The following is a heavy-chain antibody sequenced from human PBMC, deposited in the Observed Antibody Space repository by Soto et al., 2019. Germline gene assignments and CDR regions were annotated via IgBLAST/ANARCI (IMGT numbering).Heavy chain of an antibody. Sequence: SETLSLTCTVSGASSISGGYYWSWIRQHPGKGLEWIGYIYYSGSTYYNPSLKSRVTMSVDTSKNQFSLKLSSVTAADTAVYYCAREAHPGGTSDYWGQGILVTVSS. CDR1: GASSISGGYY. J-gene: IGHJ4*02. D-gene: IGHD3-16*01. CDR2: IYYSGST. CDR3: AREAHPGGTSDY. V-gene: IGHV4-31*03.